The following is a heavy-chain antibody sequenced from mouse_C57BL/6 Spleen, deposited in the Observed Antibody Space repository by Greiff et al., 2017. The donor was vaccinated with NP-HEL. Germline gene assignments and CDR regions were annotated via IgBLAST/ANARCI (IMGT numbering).Heavy chain of an antibody. V-gene: IGHV5-4*01. CDR3: ARGYDYDYAMDY. J-gene: IGHJ4*01. D-gene: IGHD2-4*01. CDR1: GFTFSSYA. Sequence: DVQLVESGGGLVKPGGSLKLSCAASGFTFSSYAMSWVRQTPEKRLEWVATISDGGSYTYYPDNVKGRFTISRDNAKNNLYLQMSHLKSEDTAMYYCARGYDYDYAMDYWGQGTSVTVSS. CDR2: ISDGGSYT.